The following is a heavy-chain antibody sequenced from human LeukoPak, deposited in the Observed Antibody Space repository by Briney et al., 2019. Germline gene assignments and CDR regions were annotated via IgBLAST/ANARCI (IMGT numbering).Heavy chain of an antibody. CDR2: IYTSGST. Sequence: SETLSLTCAASGGSISSYYWSWIRQPPGKGLEWIGYIYTSGSTNYNPSLKSRVTISVDTSKNQFSLKLSSVTAADTAVYYCARYKEQQLVRFATLNYYYMDVWGKGTTVTVSS. J-gene: IGHJ6*03. V-gene: IGHV4-4*09. CDR1: GGSISSYY. CDR3: ARYKEQQLVRFATLNYYYMDV. D-gene: IGHD6-13*01.